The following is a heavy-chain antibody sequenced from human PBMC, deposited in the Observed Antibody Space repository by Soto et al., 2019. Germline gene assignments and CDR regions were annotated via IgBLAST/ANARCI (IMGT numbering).Heavy chain of an antibody. CDR1: GYTFTGYY. CDR2: INPNSGGT. CDR3: ARGPPEYSSSLPRFGYYYYMDV. D-gene: IGHD6-6*01. Sequence: ASVKVSCKASGYTFTGYYMHWVRQAPGQGLEWMGWINPNSGGTNYAQKFQGWVTMTRDTSISTAYMELSRLRSDDTAVYYCARGPPEYSSSLPRFGYYYYMDVWGKGTTVTVSS. J-gene: IGHJ6*03. V-gene: IGHV1-2*04.